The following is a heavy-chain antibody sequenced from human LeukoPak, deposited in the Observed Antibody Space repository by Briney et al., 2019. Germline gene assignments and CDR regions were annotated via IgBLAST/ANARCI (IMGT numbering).Heavy chain of an antibody. D-gene: IGHD3-22*01. CDR3: AKRGVVIRVILVGFHKEAYYFDS. J-gene: IGHJ4*02. CDR1: GFTVSSNY. V-gene: IGHV3-53*01. Sequence: GGSLRLSCAASGFTVSSNYMSWVRQAPGKGLEWVSLIYAGGSTYYADAVKGRFTISRDNRKNTLYLQMNSLRAEDTAVYFCAKRGVVIRVILVGFHKEAYYFDSWGQGALVTVSS. CDR2: IYAGGST.